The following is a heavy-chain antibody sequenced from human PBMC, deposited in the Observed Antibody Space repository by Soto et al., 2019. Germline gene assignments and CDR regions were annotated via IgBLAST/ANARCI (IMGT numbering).Heavy chain of an antibody. V-gene: IGHV3-30*03. CDR1: GFTFSTYV. CDR3: ASPATGDYYGSGRASHYFGVDV. J-gene: IGHJ6*02. D-gene: IGHD3-10*01. Sequence: GGSLRLSCAASGFTFSTYVMHWVRQAPGKGPEWVAVISFDGRSKDYADSVKGRFTISRDNSKNTLYLQMNSLRTEDTAVYYCASPATGDYYGSGRASHYFGVDVWRQRTTVTVSS. CDR2: ISFDGRSK.